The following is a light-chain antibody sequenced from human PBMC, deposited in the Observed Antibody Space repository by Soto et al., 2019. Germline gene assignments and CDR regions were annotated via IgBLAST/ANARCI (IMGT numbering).Light chain of an antibody. CDR1: QSVNSR. J-gene: IGKJ2*01. V-gene: IGKV3-15*01. Sequence: EIVMTQSPATLSVSPGERATLSCRASQSVNSRLAWYQQKPCQAPRLLLSAASTRTSGFPARFRGSGSGTECTLTISSLQSEDFAVYYCQQYYDRPLTFGQGTKLEIK. CDR3: QQYYDRPLT. CDR2: AAS.